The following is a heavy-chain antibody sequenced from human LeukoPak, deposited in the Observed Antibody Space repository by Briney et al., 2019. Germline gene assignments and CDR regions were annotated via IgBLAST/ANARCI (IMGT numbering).Heavy chain of an antibody. Sequence: GGSLRLSCAASGLTFSNYGIHGVRQAPGKGLEWVAFIRYDGSNKSYADSVKGRFTIYRDNSKNTLYLQMNSPIAEDTAGDYCGRRGGCTNGVCYEFDFWGQGTLVTVSS. CDR3: GRRGGCTNGVCYEFDF. D-gene: IGHD2-8*01. J-gene: IGHJ4*02. V-gene: IGHV3-30*02. CDR2: IRYDGSNK. CDR1: GLTFSNYG.